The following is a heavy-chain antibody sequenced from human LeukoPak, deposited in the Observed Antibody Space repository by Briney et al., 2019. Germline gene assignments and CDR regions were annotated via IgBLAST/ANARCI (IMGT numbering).Heavy chain of an antibody. CDR1: GGSISSYY. Sequence: PSETPSLTCTVSGGSISSYYWSWIRQPAGKGLEWIGRIYTSGSTNYNPSLKSRVTMSVDTSKNQFSLKLSSVTAADTAVYYCARAPEGGYCSSTSCYSSPFDYWGQGTLGTVSS. D-gene: IGHD2-2*01. CDR2: IYTSGST. J-gene: IGHJ4*02. CDR3: ARAPEGGYCSSTSCYSSPFDY. V-gene: IGHV4-4*07.